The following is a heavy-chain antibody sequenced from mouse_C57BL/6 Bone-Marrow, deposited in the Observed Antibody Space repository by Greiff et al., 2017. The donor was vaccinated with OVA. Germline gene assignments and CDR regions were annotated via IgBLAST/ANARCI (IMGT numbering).Heavy chain of an antibody. CDR1: GYTFTSYG. J-gene: IGHJ4*01. V-gene: IGHV1-81*01. CDR2: IYPRSGNT. Sequence: VQLQQSGAELARPGASVKLSCKASGYTFTSYGISWVKQRTGQGLEWIGEIYPRSGNTYYNEKFKGKATLTADKSSSTAYMELRSLTSEGSAVYFCAREGVFPDYAMDYWGQGTSVTVSS. CDR3: AREGVFPDYAMDY.